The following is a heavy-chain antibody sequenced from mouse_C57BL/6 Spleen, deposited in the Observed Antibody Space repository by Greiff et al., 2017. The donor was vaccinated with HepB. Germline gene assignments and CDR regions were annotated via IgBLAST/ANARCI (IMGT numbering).Heavy chain of an antibody. CDR1: GFTFSDYG. J-gene: IGHJ2*01. D-gene: IGHD1-1*01. Sequence: VNLVESGGGLVKPGGSLKLSCAASGFTFSDYGMHWVRQAPEKGLEWVAYISSGSSTIYYADTVKGRFTISRDNAKNTLFLQMTSLRSEDTAMYYCARPPLYGSSPFYYWGQGTTLTVSS. CDR3: ARPPLYGSSPFYY. CDR2: ISSGSSTI. V-gene: IGHV5-17*01.